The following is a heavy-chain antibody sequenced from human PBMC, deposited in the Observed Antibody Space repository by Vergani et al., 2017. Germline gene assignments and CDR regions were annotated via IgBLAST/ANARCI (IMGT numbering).Heavy chain of an antibody. J-gene: IGHJ4*02. CDR2: VLFDGSNE. CDR3: ARDLAYCHEGSCAL. Sequence: QVQLVQSGGGVVQPGGSLRLSCVASGFTFNRYGMQWVRQAPGQGLEWVAYVLFDGSNEYYADSVKGRFIVSRDNSNDGLYLQMNSLRTDDTAVYYCARDLAYCHEGSCALWGQGSVVTVSS. CDR1: GFTFNRYG. V-gene: IGHV3-30*02. D-gene: IGHD2-15*01.